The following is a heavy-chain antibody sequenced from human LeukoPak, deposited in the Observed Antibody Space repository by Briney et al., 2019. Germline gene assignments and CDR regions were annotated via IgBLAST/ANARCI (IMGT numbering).Heavy chain of an antibody. Sequence: PSETLSLSCAVYGGSFSGYYWSWIRQPPGKGLEWIGEINHSGSTNYNPSLKSRVTISVDTSKNQFSLKLSSVTAADTAVYYCARGRNGQQLVLVRGPIWFDPWGQGTLVTVSS. CDR1: GGSFSGYY. CDR3: ARGRNGQQLVLVRGPIWFDP. J-gene: IGHJ5*02. V-gene: IGHV4-34*01. D-gene: IGHD6-13*01. CDR2: INHSGST.